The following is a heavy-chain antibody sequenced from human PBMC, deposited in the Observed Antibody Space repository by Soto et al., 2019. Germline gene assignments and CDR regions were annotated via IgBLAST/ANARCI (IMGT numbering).Heavy chain of an antibody. CDR2: ISSSSSYI. D-gene: IGHD3-16*01. CDR1: GFTFSTYS. V-gene: IGHV3-21*01. J-gene: IGHJ3*02. CDR3: ARDGGGDLKAFDI. Sequence: EVQLVECGGGLVKPGGSLRLSCAASGFTFSTYSMNWVRQAPGKGLEWVSSISSSSSYIYYADSVKGRFTISRDNAKNSLYLQMNGLRAEDTAVYYCARDGGGDLKAFDIWGQGTMVTVSS.